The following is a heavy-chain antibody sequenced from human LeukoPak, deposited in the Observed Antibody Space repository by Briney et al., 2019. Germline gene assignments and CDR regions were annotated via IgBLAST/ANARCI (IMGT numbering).Heavy chain of an antibody. CDR1: GFTFSSYS. D-gene: IGHD6-25*01. V-gene: IGHV3-21*04. Sequence: GGSLRLSCAASGFTFSSYSMNWVRQAPGKGLEWVSSISSSSSYIYYADSVKGRFTISRDNSKNTLYLQMNSLRAEDTAVYYCAKARAAGWGDADYWGQGTLVTVSS. CDR3: AKARAAGWGDADY. J-gene: IGHJ4*02. CDR2: ISSSSSYI.